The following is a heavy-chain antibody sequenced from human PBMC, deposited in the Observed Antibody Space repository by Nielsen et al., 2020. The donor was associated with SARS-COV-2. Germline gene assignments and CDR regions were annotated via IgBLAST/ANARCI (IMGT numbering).Heavy chain of an antibody. CDR1: GFTFSNFN. CDR3: VRDLGGSYVLDY. CDR2: IGSDTTTK. J-gene: IGHJ4*02. Sequence: GGSLRLSCAASGFTFSNFNMNWVRRAPGKGLEWVSYIGSDTTTKHYADSVGGRFIVSRDSAKNSLYLQMNSLRDEDTAVYFCVRDLGGSYVLDYWGQGTPVTVSS. D-gene: IGHD1-26*01. V-gene: IGHV3-48*02.